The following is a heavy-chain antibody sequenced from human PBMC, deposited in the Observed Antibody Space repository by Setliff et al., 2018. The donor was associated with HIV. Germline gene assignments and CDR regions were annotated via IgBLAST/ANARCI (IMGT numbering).Heavy chain of an antibody. V-gene: IGHV4-4*09. D-gene: IGHD1-26*01. CDR1: GGSISNYY. CDR3: ATTGGSYASSFDY. CDR2: IYTSGST. Sequence: PSETLSLTCTVSGGSISNYYWSWIRQPPGKGLEWIGYIYTSGSTNYNPSLKSRVTISVDTSKNQFSLKLSSVTAADTAVYYCATTGGSYASSFDYWGQGTLVTVSS. J-gene: IGHJ4*02.